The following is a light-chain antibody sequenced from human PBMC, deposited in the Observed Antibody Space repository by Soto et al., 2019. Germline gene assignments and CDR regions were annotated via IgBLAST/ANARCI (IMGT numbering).Light chain of an antibody. J-gene: IGKJ4*01. CDR2: AAS. CDR3: QQHNGY. CDR1: QSISTW. Sequence: DIQMTQSPSTLSASVGDRVTITCRASQSISTWLAWYQQKPGKAPKVLIYAASYLESGVLSRFSGSGSGTEFTLTISSQQPDDFATYYCQQHNGYFGGGTKVEIK. V-gene: IGKV1-5*01.